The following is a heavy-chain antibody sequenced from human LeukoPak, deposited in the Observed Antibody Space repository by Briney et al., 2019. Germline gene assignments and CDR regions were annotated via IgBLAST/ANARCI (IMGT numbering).Heavy chain of an antibody. J-gene: IGHJ4*02. D-gene: IGHD2/OR15-2a*01. CDR1: GFTFSSYA. CDR2: ISGSGGST. CDR3: AKNSREWIYFDY. V-gene: IGHV3-23*01. Sequence: PGGCLRLSCAASGFTFSSYAMSWVRQAPGKGLEWVSAISGSGGSTYYADSVKGRFTISRDNSKNTLYLQMNSLRAEDTAVYYCAKNSREWIYFDYWGQGTLVTVSS.